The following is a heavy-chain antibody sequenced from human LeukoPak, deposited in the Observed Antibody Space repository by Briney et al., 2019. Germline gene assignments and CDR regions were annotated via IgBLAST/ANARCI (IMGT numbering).Heavy chain of an antibody. D-gene: IGHD3-22*01. Sequence: GGSLRLSCAASGFTFSSYSMNWVRQAPGKGLEWVSYISSSSSTIYCADSVKGRFTISRDNAKNSLYLQMNSLRAEDTAVYFCARLDYYDSSGYPTDIDSWGQGTLVTVSS. J-gene: IGHJ4*02. CDR2: ISSSSSTI. CDR1: GFTFSSYS. V-gene: IGHV3-48*01. CDR3: ARLDYYDSSGYPTDIDS.